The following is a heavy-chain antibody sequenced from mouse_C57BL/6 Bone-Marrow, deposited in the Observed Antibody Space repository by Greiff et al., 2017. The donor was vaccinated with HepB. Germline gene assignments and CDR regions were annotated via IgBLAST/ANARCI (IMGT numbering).Heavy chain of an antibody. J-gene: IGHJ3*01. V-gene: IGHV5-4*01. CDR3: ARDPYDYDGAWFAY. Sequence: EVKVVDSGGGLVKPGGSLKLSCAASGFTFSSYAMSWVRQTPEKRLEWVATISDGGSYTYYPDNVKGRFTISRDNAKNNLYLQMSHLKSEDTAMYYCARDPYDYDGAWFAYWGQGTLVTVSA. CDR1: GFTFSSYA. D-gene: IGHD2-4*01. CDR2: ISDGGSYT.